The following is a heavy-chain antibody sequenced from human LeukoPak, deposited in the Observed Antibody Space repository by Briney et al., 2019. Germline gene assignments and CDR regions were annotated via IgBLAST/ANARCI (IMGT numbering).Heavy chain of an antibody. CDR3: ARDPLAVAGGAFDI. Sequence: PSGTLSLTCAVSGGSISSSNWWSWVRQPPGKGLEWIGEIYHSGSTNYNPSLKSRVTISVDKSKNQFSLKLSSVTAADTAVYYCARDPLAVAGGAFDIWGQGTMVTVSS. D-gene: IGHD6-19*01. J-gene: IGHJ3*02. CDR2: IYHSGST. V-gene: IGHV4-4*02. CDR1: GGSISSSNW.